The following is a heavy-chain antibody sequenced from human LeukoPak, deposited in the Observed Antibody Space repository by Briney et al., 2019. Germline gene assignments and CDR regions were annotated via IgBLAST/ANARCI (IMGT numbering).Heavy chain of an antibody. Sequence: SETLSLTCTVSGGSISSSSYYWGWIRQPPGKGLEWIGSIYYSGSTYYNPSLKSRVTISVDTSKNQFSLKLSSVTAADTAVYYCARQARYYYDSSGLDYWGQGTLVTVSS. CDR2: IYYSGST. CDR3: ARQARYYYDSSGLDY. J-gene: IGHJ4*02. D-gene: IGHD3-22*01. V-gene: IGHV4-39*01. CDR1: GGSISSSSYY.